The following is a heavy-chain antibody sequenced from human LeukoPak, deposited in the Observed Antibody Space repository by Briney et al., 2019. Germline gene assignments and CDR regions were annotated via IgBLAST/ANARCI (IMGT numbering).Heavy chain of an antibody. V-gene: IGHV3-64*01. J-gene: IGHJ6*02. CDR2: ISKNGGSI. Sequence: GGSLRLSCAASGFTFSSYAMHWVRQARGKGLEYVSAISKNGGSIDYANTVKGRFTISRDNSKNTLYLQMGSLRVEDMAVYYCARDQGSGYWSGGSCYHERRWYYGMDVWGQGTTVTVSS. CDR3: ARDQGSGYWSGGSCYHERRWYYGMDV. CDR1: GFTFSSYA. D-gene: IGHD2-15*01.